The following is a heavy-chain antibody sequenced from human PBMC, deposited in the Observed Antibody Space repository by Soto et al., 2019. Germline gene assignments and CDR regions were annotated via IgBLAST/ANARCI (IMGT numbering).Heavy chain of an antibody. D-gene: IGHD6-19*01. CDR1: GFTFSSYA. CDR3: AKDLKQWLVPGFDY. J-gene: IGHJ4*02. V-gene: IGHV3-23*01. CDR2: ISRSGGST. Sequence: EVQLLESGGGLVQPGGSLRLSCAASGFTFSSYAMSWVRQAPGKGLEWVSGISRSGGSTYYADSVRGRFTISRDNSKNTLYLQMNSLSAEDTAVYYCAKDLKQWLVPGFDYWGQGTLVTVSS.